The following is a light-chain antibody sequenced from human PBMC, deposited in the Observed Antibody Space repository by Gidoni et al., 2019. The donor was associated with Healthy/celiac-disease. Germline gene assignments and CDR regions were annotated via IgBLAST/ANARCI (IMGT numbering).Light chain of an antibody. J-gene: IGKJ4*01. Sequence: DFQMTKSPSSLSASVGDRVTITCRASQDISNCLAWYQQQPGKVPKLLLYAASTLQSGVPSRFSCSGSGTDFTLTVSSLQPEDVATYYCQNYDSALALTFGGGTKVEIK. CDR1: QDISNC. CDR3: QNYDSALALT. V-gene: IGKV1-27*01. CDR2: AAS.